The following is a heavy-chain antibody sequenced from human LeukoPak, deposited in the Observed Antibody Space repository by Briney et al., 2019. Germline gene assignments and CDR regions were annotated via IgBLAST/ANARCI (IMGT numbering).Heavy chain of an antibody. J-gene: IGHJ5*02. Sequence: GGSLRLSCTASGFTFTDYWMNWVRQVPGKGLEWVATIKQDGSQKYYVDSVKGRFTISRDNARNSLYLQMSSLRGEDTAVYYCARPPLGYCSDGSCSFDPWGQGTLVTVSS. CDR2: IKQDGSQK. CDR1: GFTFTDYW. CDR3: ARPPLGYCSDGSCSFDP. D-gene: IGHD2-15*01. V-gene: IGHV3-7*01.